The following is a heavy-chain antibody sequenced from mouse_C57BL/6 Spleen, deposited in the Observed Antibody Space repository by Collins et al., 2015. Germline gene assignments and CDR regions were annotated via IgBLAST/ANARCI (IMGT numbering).Heavy chain of an antibody. CDR2: ISYSGST. J-gene: IGHJ2*01. V-gene: IGHV3-2*02. Sequence: DVQLQESGPGLVKPSQSLSLTCTVTGYSITSDYAWNWIRQFPGNKLEWMGYISYSGSTSYNPSLKSRISITRDTSKNQFFLQLNSVTTEDTATYYCAGDFDYWGQGTILTVSS. CDR3: AGDFDY. CDR1: GYSITSDYA.